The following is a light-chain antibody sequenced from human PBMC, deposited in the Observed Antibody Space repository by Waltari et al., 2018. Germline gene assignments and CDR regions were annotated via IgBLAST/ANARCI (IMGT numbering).Light chain of an antibody. J-gene: IGLJ2*01. CDR3: TSWDDSLNGVI. Sequence: QSVVAQAPSASGTPGQRVTISCSGSNSNIGSNTVTWYRQFPGTAPKLLIHSDDQRPSGVPDRFSGSKSGTSASLAISGLQSEDEADYYCTSWDDSLNGVIFGGGTKLTVL. V-gene: IGLV1-44*01. CDR2: SDD. CDR1: NSNIGSNT.